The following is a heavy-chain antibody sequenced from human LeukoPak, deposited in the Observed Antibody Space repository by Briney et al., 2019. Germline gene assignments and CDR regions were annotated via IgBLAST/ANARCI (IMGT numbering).Heavy chain of an antibody. V-gene: IGHV4-39*01. D-gene: IGHD6-6*01. J-gene: IGHJ4*02. CDR3: ARRRYSSSSEDY. Sequence: PSETLSLTCTVSGGSISSSSYYWGWIRQPPGKGLEWIVSIYYSGSTYYNPSLKSRVTISVDTSKNQFSLKLSSVTAADTAVYYCARRRYSSSSEDYWGQGTLVTVSS. CDR2: IYYSGST. CDR1: GGSISSSSYY.